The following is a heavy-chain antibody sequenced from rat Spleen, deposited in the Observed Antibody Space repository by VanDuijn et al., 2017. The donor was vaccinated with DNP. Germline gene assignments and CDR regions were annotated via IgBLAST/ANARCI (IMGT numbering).Heavy chain of an antibody. V-gene: IGHV5S23*01. D-gene: IGHD1-2*01. CDR2: ISTGGGIT. J-gene: IGHJ4*01. CDR3: ARDNYSSYMPYYYAMDA. CDR1: GFTFSNSD. Sequence: EVQLVESGGGLVQPGRSLKLSCAASGFTFSNSDMAWVRQAPTKGLEWVASISTGGGITYYRDSVKGRFTISRDNAKSTLYLQMDSLRSEDTATYYCARDNYSSYMPYYYAMDAWGQGTSVTVSS.